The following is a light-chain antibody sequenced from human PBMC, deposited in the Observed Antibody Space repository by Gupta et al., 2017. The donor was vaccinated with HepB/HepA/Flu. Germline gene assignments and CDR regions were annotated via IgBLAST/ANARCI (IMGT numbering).Light chain of an antibody. CDR2: DAS. Sequence: EIVLTLSPATMSLSPGERATLSCRASKSVSSYLAWYQQKPGQAPRLLIYDASNRATGIPARFSGSGSGTDFTLTISSLEPEDFAVYYCQQRSNWPLTFGGGTKVEIK. CDR3: QQRSNWPLT. V-gene: IGKV3-11*01. CDR1: KSVSSY. J-gene: IGKJ4*01.